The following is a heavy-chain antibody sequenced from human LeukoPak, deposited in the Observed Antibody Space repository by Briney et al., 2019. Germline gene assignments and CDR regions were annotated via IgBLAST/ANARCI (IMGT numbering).Heavy chain of an antibody. D-gene: IGHD1-1*01. Sequence: GRSLRLSCAASGFTFSSYGMHWVRQAPGKGMEWVANIKQDGSDKYYVDSVKGRFTISRDNAKNSLYLQMNSLRAEGTAVYYCASNNWAGRPYYFDNWGQGTLVTVSS. CDR2: IKQDGSDK. J-gene: IGHJ4*02. V-gene: IGHV3-7*01. CDR1: GFTFSSYG. CDR3: ASNNWAGRPYYFDN.